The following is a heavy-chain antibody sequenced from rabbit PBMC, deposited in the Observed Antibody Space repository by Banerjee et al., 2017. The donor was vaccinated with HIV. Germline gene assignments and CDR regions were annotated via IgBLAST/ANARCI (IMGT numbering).Heavy chain of an antibody. CDR3: ARGAYGGAGSNYFNL. J-gene: IGHJ4*01. Sequence: QEQLVESGGGLVQPEGSLTLTCTASGFSFSSSYYICWVRQAPGKGLEWIGCVGAASSGTTDYATWAKGRFTIASPSSTTVTLQMTSLTAADTATYFCARGAYGGAGSNYFNLWGPGTLVTVS. CDR1: GFSFSSSYY. V-gene: IGHV1S45*01. CDR2: VGAASSGTT. D-gene: IGHD3-1*01.